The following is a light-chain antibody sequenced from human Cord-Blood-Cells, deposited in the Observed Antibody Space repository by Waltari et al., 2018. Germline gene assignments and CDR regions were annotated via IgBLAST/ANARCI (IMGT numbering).Light chain of an antibody. CDR2: WAS. J-gene: IGKJ2*01. V-gene: IGKV4-1*01. CDR1: QSVLYSSNNKNY. CDR3: QQYYSTPYT. Sequence: DIVMTQSPDSLAVSLGERATINCKSNQSVLYSSNNKNYLAWYQQKPGQSPKLLIYWASTRESGVPDRFSGSGSGTDFTLTISSLQAEDVAVYYCQQYYSTPYTFGQGTKLEIK.